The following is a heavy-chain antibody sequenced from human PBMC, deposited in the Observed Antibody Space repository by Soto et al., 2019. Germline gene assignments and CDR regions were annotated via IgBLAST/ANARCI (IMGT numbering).Heavy chain of an antibody. CDR1: GFTISTYH. D-gene: IGHD1-26*01. Sequence: GGSLRLSCAASGFTISTYHLNWVRQAPGKGLEWVSYISTDLRALYYADSVRGRFTISRDNAKNSLYLQMTSLRDEDTGVYYCTRDGRRGYDMDVWGQGTTVTVYS. CDR3: TRDGRRGYDMDV. V-gene: IGHV3-48*02. CDR2: ISTDLRAL. J-gene: IGHJ6*02.